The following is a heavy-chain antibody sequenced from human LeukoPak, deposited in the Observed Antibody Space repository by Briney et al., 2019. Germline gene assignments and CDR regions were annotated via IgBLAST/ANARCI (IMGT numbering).Heavy chain of an antibody. CDR2: IKHSGST. V-gene: IGHV4-34*01. CDR3: ARGRVVVVVAATRVWFDP. J-gene: IGHJ5*02. CDR1: GGSFSGYY. D-gene: IGHD2-15*01. Sequence: ASETLSHTCAVYGGSFSGYYWSWIRQPPGKGLEWIGEIKHSGSTNYNTSLKSRVTISVDTSKNQFSLKLSSVTAADTAVYYCARGRVVVVVAATRVWFDPWGQGTLVTVSS.